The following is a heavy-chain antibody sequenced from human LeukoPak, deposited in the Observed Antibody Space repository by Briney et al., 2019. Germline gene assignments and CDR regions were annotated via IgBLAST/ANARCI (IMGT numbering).Heavy chain of an antibody. J-gene: IGHJ2*01. CDR2: ISTSSSYI. CDR1: GFTFSSYS. D-gene: IGHD3-22*01. Sequence: GGSLRLSCAASGFTFSSYSMNWVRQAPGKGLEWVSFISTSSSYIHYADSVKGRFTISRDNAKNSLYLQMNSLRAEDPAVYYCVRTSDTSGGLYWYFDLWGRGTLVTVSS. CDR3: VRTSDTSGGLYWYFDL. V-gene: IGHV3-21*01.